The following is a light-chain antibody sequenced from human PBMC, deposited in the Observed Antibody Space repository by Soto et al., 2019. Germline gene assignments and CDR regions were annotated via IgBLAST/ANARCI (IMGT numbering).Light chain of an antibody. Sequence: QSALTQPRSVSGSPGQSITISCTGTSDDVGAYNSVSWYQQLPHKAPQVILYKGTQRPSGVSSRFSGSTSGNAASLTISGLQADDEADYFCCSSAPESTYVFGTGTKVTVL. CDR3: CSSAPESTYV. CDR2: KGT. CDR1: SDDVGAYNS. V-gene: IGLV2-23*01. J-gene: IGLJ1*01.